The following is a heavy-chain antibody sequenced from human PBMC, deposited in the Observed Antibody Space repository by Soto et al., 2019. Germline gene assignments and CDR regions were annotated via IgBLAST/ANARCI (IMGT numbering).Heavy chain of an antibody. Sequence: SETLSLTCTVSGGSVSSGSYYWSWIWQLPGKGLEWIGYIYYSGSTNYNPSLKSRVTISVDTSKNQFSLKLSSVTAADTAVYYCAREGSVYYYGMDVWGQGTTVTVSS. J-gene: IGHJ6*02. CDR2: IYYSGST. CDR1: GGSVSSGSYY. CDR3: AREGSVYYYGMDV. V-gene: IGHV4-61*01.